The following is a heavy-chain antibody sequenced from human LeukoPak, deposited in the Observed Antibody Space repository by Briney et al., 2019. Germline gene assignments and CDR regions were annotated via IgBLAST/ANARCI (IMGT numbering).Heavy chain of an antibody. V-gene: IGHV3-23*01. CDR1: GFTFSSYA. CDR3: AKDSGIAVAGTFDY. CDR2: ISGSGGST. D-gene: IGHD6-19*01. Sequence: GGSLRLSCAASGFTFSSYAMSWVRQAPGKGLGWVSAISGSGGSTYYADSVKGRFTISRDNSKNTLYLQMNSLRAEDTAVYYCAKDSGIAVAGTFDYWGQGTLVTVSS. J-gene: IGHJ4*02.